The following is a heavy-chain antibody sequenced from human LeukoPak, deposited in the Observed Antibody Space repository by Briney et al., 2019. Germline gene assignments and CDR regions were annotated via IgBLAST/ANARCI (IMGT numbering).Heavy chain of an antibody. Sequence: ASVKVSCKASGYTFTSYCMHWVRQAPGQGLEWMGIINPSGGSTSYAQKFQGRVTMTRDMSTSTVYMELSSLRSEDTAVYYCARAPRCSSTSCPLRGYSGYDWDYYYYMDVWGKGTTVTVSS. J-gene: IGHJ6*03. CDR2: INPSGGST. CDR3: ARAPRCSSTSCPLRGYSGYDWDYYYYMDV. D-gene: IGHD5-12*01. V-gene: IGHV1-46*01. CDR1: GYTFTSYC.